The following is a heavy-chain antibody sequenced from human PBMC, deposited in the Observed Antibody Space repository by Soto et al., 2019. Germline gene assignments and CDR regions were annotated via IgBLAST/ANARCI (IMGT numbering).Heavy chain of an antibody. J-gene: IGHJ6*02. CDR2: IKSKTDGGTT. CDR1: GFTFSNAW. CDR3: STPSVWYSCSLRGGIYRIAF. D-gene: IGHD6-13*01. V-gene: IGHV3-15*07. Sequence: GGSLRLACAASGFTFSNAWMTWVRQAPGKGLEWVGRIKSKTDGGTTDYAAPVKGRFTISRNDSKNTLYLQMNSLKTEDTAVYYCSTPSVWYSCSLRGGIYRIAFWARRSTDIVSS.